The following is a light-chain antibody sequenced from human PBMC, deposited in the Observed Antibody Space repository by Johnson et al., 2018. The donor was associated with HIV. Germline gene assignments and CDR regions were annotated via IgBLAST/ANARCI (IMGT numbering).Light chain of an antibody. Sequence: LTQPPSVSAAPGQKVTISCSGSNSNIGNNYVSWYQQLPGTAPKLLIYDNNKRPSGIPDRFSGSKSGTSATLGITGLQTGDEADYYCGTWDSSLSAAFGTGTKVTVL. CDR3: GTWDSSLSAA. CDR2: DNN. V-gene: IGLV1-51*01. CDR1: NSNIGNNY. J-gene: IGLJ1*01.